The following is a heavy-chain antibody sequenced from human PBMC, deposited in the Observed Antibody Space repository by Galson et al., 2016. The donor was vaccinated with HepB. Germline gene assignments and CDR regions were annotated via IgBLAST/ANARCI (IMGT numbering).Heavy chain of an antibody. V-gene: IGHV3-7*05. Sequence: SLRLSCAASGFTFSDYWVAWVRQTPGEGLEWVANIKQDGSAKYYVDSVKGRFTISRDNAKNSLYLQMNSLRPEDTAVYYCSSAAYHYGSNGYYFAYWGQGTLVTVSS. D-gene: IGHD3-22*01. CDR2: IKQDGSAK. J-gene: IGHJ4*02. CDR1: GFTFSDYW. CDR3: SSAAYHYGSNGYYFAY.